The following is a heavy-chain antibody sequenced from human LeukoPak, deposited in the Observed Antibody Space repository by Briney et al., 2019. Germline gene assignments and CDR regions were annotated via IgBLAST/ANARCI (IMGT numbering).Heavy chain of an antibody. D-gene: IGHD6-13*01. J-gene: IGHJ3*02. CDR3: ARELHWYGAFDI. V-gene: IGHV3-74*01. CDR2: INTDGSST. CDR1: GFIFSSYW. Sequence: PGGSLRLSCAASGFIFSSYWMHWVCHAPGKGLAWVSRINTDGSSTSYADSVKGRFTISRDNAKNTLYLQMNSLRAEDTAVYYCARELHWYGAFDIWGQGTMVTVSS.